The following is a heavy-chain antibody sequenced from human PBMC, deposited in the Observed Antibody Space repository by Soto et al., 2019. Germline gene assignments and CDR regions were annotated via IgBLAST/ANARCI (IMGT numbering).Heavy chain of an antibody. D-gene: IGHD4-4*01. J-gene: IGHJ4*02. CDR2: ISHSGST. CDR1: GPSITSSDS. V-gene: IGHV4-4*02. Sequence: SATLSLTCAVCGPSITSSDSWSVVRQPPGKGLEWIGEISHSGSTNYSPSLRSRVTISIDKSRNQFSLNLSSVTAADTADYYCARGHLPGGNSFYFDYWGQGSRVT. CDR3: ARGHLPGGNSFYFDY.